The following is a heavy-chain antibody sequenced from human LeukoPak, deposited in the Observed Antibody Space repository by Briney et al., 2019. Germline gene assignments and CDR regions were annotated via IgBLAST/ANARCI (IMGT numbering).Heavy chain of an antibody. V-gene: IGHV3-33*01. CDR2: IWYDGSNK. J-gene: IGHJ4*02. CDR3: ARASYGDYRAGFDY. CDR1: GFTFSSYG. D-gene: IGHD4-17*01. Sequence: QAGRSLRLSCAASGFTFSSYGMHWVRQAPGKGLEWVAVIWYDGSNKYYADSVKGRFTISRDNSKNTLYLQMNSLRAEDTAVYYCARASYGDYRAGFDYWGQGTLVTVSS.